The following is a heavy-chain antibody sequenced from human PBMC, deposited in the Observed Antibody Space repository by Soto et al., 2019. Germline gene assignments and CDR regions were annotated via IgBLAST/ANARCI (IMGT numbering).Heavy chain of an antibody. Sequence: SETPSLTCAVHDGSFSPYFWSWIRQPPGKGLEWIGEINHSGSTNYNPSLTRRATLSVDTSKNQVSLKLTSVTAADTAVYYCARLASGWQYYYFDFWGRGTPVTV. J-gene: IGHJ2*01. D-gene: IGHD6-19*01. CDR2: INHSGST. CDR3: ARLASGWQYYYFDF. CDR1: DGSFSPYF. V-gene: IGHV4-34*01.